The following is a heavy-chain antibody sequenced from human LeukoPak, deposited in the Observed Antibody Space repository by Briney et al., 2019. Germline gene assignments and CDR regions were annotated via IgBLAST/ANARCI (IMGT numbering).Heavy chain of an antibody. J-gene: IGHJ4*02. D-gene: IGHD6-13*01. CDR3: ARVLAAAAHFDY. CDR1: GXSISSSSSY. CDR2: ISYTVST. V-gene: IGHV4-39*01. Sequence: SETLSLTWTVSGXSISSSSSYWGWIRQPPGKGLEWIGSISYTVSTYYNPSLKSRVTISVDTSKNQFSLKLSYVTAADTAVYYCARVLAAAAHFDYWGQGTLVTASS.